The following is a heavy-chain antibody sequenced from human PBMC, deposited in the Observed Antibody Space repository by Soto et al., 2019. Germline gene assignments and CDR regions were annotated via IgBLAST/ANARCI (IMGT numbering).Heavy chain of an antibody. V-gene: IGHV3-30*18. D-gene: IGHD3-3*01. CDR3: AKRGRFYDPGAFDI. CDR2: ISYDGSNK. CDR1: GFTFSSYG. Sequence: GGSLRLSCAASGFTFSSYGMHWVRQAPGKGLEWVAVISYDGSNKYYADSVKGRFTISRDNSKNTLYLQMNSLRAEDTAVYYCAKRGRFYDPGAFDIWGQGTMVTV. J-gene: IGHJ3*02.